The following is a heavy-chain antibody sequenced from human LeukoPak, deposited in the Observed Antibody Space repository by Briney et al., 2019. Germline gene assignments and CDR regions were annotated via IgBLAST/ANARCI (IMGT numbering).Heavy chain of an antibody. V-gene: IGHV6-1*01. CDR2: TYYRSKWYN. CDR1: GDSVSSNTAA. J-gene: IGHJ3*02. D-gene: IGHD1-1*01. Sequence: SQTLSLTCAISGDSVSSNTAAWNWIRQSPSRGLEWLGRTYYRSKWYNDYAVSVRGRITVNPDTSKNEFSLQLNSVTPEDTAVYYCLRDGQLGYDALDIWGQGTLVTVSS. CDR3: LRDGQLGYDALDI.